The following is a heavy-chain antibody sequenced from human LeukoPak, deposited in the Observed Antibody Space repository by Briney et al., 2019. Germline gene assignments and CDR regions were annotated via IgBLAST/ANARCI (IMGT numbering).Heavy chain of an antibody. Sequence: ASVKVSCKASGGTFSSYAISWVRQAPGQGLEWMGGIIPIFGTANYAQKFQGRVTITADESTSTAYMELSSLRSEDTAVYYFARAESSGPERLVLVHFDYWGQGTLVTVSS. CDR1: GGTFSSYA. V-gene: IGHV1-69*13. CDR2: IIPIFGTA. D-gene: IGHD1-1*01. CDR3: ARAESSGPERLVLVHFDY. J-gene: IGHJ4*02.